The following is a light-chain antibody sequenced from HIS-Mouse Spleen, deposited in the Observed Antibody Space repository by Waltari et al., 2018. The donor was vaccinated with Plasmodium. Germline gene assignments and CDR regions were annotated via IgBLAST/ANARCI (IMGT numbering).Light chain of an antibody. J-gene: IGKJ1*01. CDR1: QSVSSN. CDR3: QQYNNWPPWT. V-gene: IGKV3-15*01. Sequence: EIVMTQPPATLSVSPGERATLSCRASQSVSSNLAWYQQKPGQAPRRPIYGPSTRATGIPARFSGSGSGTEFTLTISSMQSEDFAVYYCQQYNNWPPWTFGQGTKVEIK. CDR2: GPS.